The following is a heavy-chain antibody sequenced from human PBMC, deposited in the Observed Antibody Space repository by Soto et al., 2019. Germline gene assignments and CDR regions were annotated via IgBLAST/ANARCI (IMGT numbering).Heavy chain of an antibody. Sequence: GASVKVSCKASGYTFTGYYMHWVRQAPGQGLEWMGWINPNSGGTNYAQKFQGRVTMTRDTSISTAYMELSRLRSDDTAVYYCARDQYYYDSSGYSLAEYFQHWGQGTTVTVSS. CDR2: INPNSGGT. CDR3: ARDQYYYDSSGYSLAEYFQH. CDR1: GYTFTGYY. J-gene: IGHJ1*01. V-gene: IGHV1-2*02. D-gene: IGHD3-22*01.